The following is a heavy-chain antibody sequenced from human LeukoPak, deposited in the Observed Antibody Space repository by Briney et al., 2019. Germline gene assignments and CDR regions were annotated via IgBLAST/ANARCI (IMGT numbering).Heavy chain of an antibody. Sequence: PGGSLRLSCSASGFTLSNYAMHWVRQSPGKGLEYVSALSADGNSKFYAESVKGRFTTSRDSSNNTLHLQMSSLRPEDTAVYYCVREGWVSGAIDYWGQGTLVTVSS. J-gene: IGHJ4*02. CDR1: GFTLSNYA. D-gene: IGHD6-13*01. CDR2: LSADGNSK. CDR3: VREGWVSGAIDY. V-gene: IGHV3-64D*06.